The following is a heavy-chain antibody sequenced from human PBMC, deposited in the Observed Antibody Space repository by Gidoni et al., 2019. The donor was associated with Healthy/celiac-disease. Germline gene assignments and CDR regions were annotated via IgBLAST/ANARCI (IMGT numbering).Heavy chain of an antibody. J-gene: IGHJ4*02. CDR3: AKDSDYDFWSGYFSFDY. D-gene: IGHD3-3*01. CDR1: GFTFDDYA. CDR2: ISWNSGSI. V-gene: IGHV3-9*01. Sequence: EVQLVESGGGLVQPGRSLRLYCAASGFTFDDYAMHWVRQAPGKGLEWVSGISWNSGSIGYADSVKGRFTISRDNAKNSLYLQMNSLRAEDTALYYCAKDSDYDFWSGYFSFDYWGQGTLVTVSS.